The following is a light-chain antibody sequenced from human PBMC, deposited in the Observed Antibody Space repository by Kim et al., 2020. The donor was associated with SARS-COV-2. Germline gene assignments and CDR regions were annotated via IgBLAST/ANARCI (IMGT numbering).Light chain of an antibody. J-gene: IGLJ3*02. CDR2: EDN. V-gene: IGLV6-57*04. Sequence: NFMLTQPHSVSESPGKTVTISCTRSSGSIASSYVQWYQQRPGSAPTTVIYEDNQRPSGVPDRFSGSIDSSSNSASLTISGLKTEDEADYYCQSYDSSNPVFGGGTQLTVL. CDR3: QSYDSSNPV. CDR1: SGSIASSY.